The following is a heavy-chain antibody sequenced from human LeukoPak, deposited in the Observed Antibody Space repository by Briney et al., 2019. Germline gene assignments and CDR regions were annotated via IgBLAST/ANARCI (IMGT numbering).Heavy chain of an antibody. CDR3: ARIVVVPGGYFDY. J-gene: IGHJ4*02. CDR1: GFTFSSYW. CDR2: IKQDGSEK. Sequence: GGSLRLSCAASGFTFSSYWMSWVRQAPGKGLEWVANIKQDGSEKYYVDSVKGRFTISRDNAKNSLYLQMHSLRAEDTAVYYCARIVVVPGGYFDYWGQGTLVTVSS. V-gene: IGHV3-7*01. D-gene: IGHD2-2*01.